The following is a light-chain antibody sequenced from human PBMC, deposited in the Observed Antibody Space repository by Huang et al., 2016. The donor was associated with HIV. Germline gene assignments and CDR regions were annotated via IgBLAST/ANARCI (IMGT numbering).Light chain of an antibody. J-gene: IGKJ2*01. V-gene: IGKV1-9*01. CDR1: QGIRTY. CDR3: QQLKSYPYT. CDR2: ASS. Sequence: IQLTQSPSSLSASVGDRVTITCRASQGIRTYLAWYQQRPGKAPTRLIQASSTLRSGVSERFSGTGSGTDFTLTISNLQVEDFATYYCQQLKSYPYTFGQGTTLGLK.